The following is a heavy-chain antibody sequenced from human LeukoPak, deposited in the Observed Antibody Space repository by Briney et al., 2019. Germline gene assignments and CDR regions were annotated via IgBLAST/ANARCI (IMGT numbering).Heavy chain of an antibody. CDR3: ARGASKVTYDFWSGYPVTSFDY. V-gene: IGHV4-34*01. D-gene: IGHD3-3*01. CDR2: INHSGST. CDR1: GGSFSGHY. J-gene: IGHJ4*02. Sequence: SETLSLTCAVYGGSFSGHYWSWIRQPPGKGLEWIGEINHSGSTNYNPSLKSRVTISVDTSKNQFSLKLSSVTAADTAVYYCARGASKVTYDFWSGYPVTSFDYWGQGTLVTVSS.